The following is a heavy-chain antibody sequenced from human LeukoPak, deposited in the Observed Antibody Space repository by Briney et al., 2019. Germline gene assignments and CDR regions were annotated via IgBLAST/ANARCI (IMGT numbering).Heavy chain of an antibody. J-gene: IGHJ3*02. CDR1: GFTFSGSA. CDR2: IRSKANSYAT. D-gene: IGHD4-17*01. V-gene: IGHV3-73*01. CDR3: TRHDGYGDYGYAFDI. Sequence: GGSLRLSCAASGFTFSGSAMHWVRQASGKGLEWVGRIRSKANSYATAYAASVKGRFTISRDDSKNTAYLQMNSLKTEDTAVYYCTRHDGYGDYGYAFDIWGQGTMVTVSS.